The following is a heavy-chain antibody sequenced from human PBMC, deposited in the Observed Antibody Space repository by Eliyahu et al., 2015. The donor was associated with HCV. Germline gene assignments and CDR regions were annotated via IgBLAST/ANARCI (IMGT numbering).Heavy chain of an antibody. D-gene: IGHD3-22*01. V-gene: IGHV3-11*01. Sequence: QVQLVESGGGLVKPGGSLRLSCAASGFXFSDYYMSWIRQAPGKGLEWVSYISSSGSTIYYADSXKGRFTISRDNAKNSLYLQMNSLRAEDTAVYYCARDRGTYYYDSSGYDAFDIWGQGTMVTVSS. CDR1: GFXFSDYY. CDR3: ARDRGTYYYDSSGYDAFDI. CDR2: ISSSGSTI. J-gene: IGHJ3*02.